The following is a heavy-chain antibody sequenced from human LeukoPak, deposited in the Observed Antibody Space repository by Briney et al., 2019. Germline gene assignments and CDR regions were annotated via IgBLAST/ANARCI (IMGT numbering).Heavy chain of an antibody. Sequence: SEALSLTCTVSGGSISSSYWSWIRQSPGKGLEWIGYFYDTVSTKYNPSLKRRVSISTDTSKNQLSLKLNSVTAADTAVYYCARKGGFFPREFCRSSNCYVDGLQTWGKGIMVSVSP. J-gene: IGHJ3*01. CDR3: ARKGGFFPREFCRSSNCYVDGLQT. CDR2: FYDTVST. D-gene: IGHD2-2*01. CDR1: GGSISSSY. V-gene: IGHV4-4*09.